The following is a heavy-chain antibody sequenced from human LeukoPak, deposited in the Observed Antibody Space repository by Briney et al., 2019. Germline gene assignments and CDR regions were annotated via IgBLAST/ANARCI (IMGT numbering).Heavy chain of an antibody. V-gene: IGHV3-23*01. D-gene: IGHD3-9*01. CDR3: TRVPQDILTGYPTDY. CDR1: GFTFSSYA. J-gene: IGHJ4*02. CDR2: ISGSGTFI. Sequence: GGSLRLSCAASGFTFSSYALSWVRQAPGKGLEWVSTISGSGTFIYYADSVKGRFTISRENSKNTLYLQMNSLKTEDTAVYYCTRVPQDILTGYPTDYWGQGTLVTVSS.